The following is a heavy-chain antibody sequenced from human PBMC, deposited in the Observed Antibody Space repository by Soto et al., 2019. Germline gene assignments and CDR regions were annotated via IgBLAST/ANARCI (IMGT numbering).Heavy chain of an antibody. J-gene: IGHJ6*02. CDR3: ARAEYDFWSGYYKLDYYYYGMDV. V-gene: IGHV3-30-3*01. D-gene: IGHD3-3*01. Sequence: QVQLVESGGGVVQPGRSLRLSCAASGFTFSSYAMHWVRQAPGKGLEWVAVISYDGSNKYYADSVKGRFTISRDNSKNTLYLQMNSLRAEDTAVYYCARAEYDFWSGYYKLDYYYYGMDVWGQGTTVTVSS. CDR2: ISYDGSNK. CDR1: GFTFSSYA.